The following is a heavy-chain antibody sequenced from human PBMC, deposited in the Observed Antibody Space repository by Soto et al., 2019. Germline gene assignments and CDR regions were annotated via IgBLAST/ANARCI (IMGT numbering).Heavy chain of an antibody. CDR2: IWYDGSNK. CDR3: ARDGIYGRGCSCYSEGPFDD. V-gene: IGHV3-33*01. D-gene: IGHD2-15*01. CDR1: GFTFSSYG. Sequence: SLGLSCAASGFTFSSYGMHWVRQAPGKGLEWVAVIWYDGSNKYYADSVKGRFTISRDNSKNTLYLQMNSLRAEDTAVYYCARDGIYGRGCSCYSEGPFDDWGQGTLVTVSS. J-gene: IGHJ4*02.